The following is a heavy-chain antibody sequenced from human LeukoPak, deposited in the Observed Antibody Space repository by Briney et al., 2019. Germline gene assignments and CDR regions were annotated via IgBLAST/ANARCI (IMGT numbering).Heavy chain of an antibody. J-gene: IGHJ3*02. Sequence: GRSLRLSCAASGFTVSSNYMSWVRQAPGKGLEWVSLLFSGGTTYYADSVTGRFTISRDNSKNTLYLQMNSLRAEDTAVYYCARGGDGYNYAFDMWGQGTMVTVSS. CDR1: GFTVSSNY. CDR3: ARGGDGYNYAFDM. D-gene: IGHD5-24*01. V-gene: IGHV3-53*05. CDR2: LFSGGTT.